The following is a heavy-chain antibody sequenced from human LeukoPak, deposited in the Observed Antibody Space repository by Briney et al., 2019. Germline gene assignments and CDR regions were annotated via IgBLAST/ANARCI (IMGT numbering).Heavy chain of an antibody. V-gene: IGHV3-48*04. D-gene: IGHD3-3*01. CDR1: GFNFDEYA. Sequence: GGSLRLSCVASGFNFDEYAMNWVRQAPGKGLEWISCTYRDSSVKHYADSVRGRFTVSRDNAKNSLYLQMNSLRAEDTAVYYCARDGQDNYDFWSGYYTGTFDYWGQGTLVTVSS. CDR2: TYRDSSVK. CDR3: ARDGQDNYDFWSGYYTGTFDY. J-gene: IGHJ4*02.